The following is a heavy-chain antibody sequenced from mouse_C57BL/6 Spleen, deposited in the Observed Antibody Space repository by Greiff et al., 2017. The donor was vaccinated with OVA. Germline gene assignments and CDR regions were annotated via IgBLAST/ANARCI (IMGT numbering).Heavy chain of an antibody. CDR2: ISGGGGNT. J-gene: IGHJ3*01. CDR1: GFTFTSYT. CDR3: ARHEGGVLRSWFAY. V-gene: IGHV5-9*04. Sequence: EVQLLQSGGGLVKPGGSLKLSCAASGFTFTSYTMSWVSQTPEKRLEWVGTISGGGGNTYYHENVKGRATMSRDNAENTLYLQLSSLRSEDSAVYYCARHEGGVLRSWFAYWGQGTLVTVSA. D-gene: IGHD1-1*01.